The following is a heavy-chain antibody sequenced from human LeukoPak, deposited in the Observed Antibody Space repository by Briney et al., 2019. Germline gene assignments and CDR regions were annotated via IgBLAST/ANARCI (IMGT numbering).Heavy chain of an antibody. V-gene: IGHV3-23*01. CDR3: ASAERYCSGGSCYLYFDY. CDR1: GFNFKSAW. Sequence: GGSLRLSCAASGFNFKSAWMNWVRQAPGKGLEWVSAISGSGGSTYYADSVKGRFTISRDNSKNTLYLQMNSLRAEDTAVYYCASAERYCSGGSCYLYFDYWGQGTLVTVSS. D-gene: IGHD2-15*01. CDR2: ISGSGGST. J-gene: IGHJ4*02.